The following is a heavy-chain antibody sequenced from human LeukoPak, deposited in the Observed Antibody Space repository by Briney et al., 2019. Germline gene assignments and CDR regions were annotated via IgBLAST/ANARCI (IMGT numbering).Heavy chain of an antibody. J-gene: IGHJ3*02. CDR3: AKDSSSWYDAFDI. D-gene: IGHD6-13*01. CDR1: GFTFSSYG. V-gene: IGHV3-30*02. CDR2: IRYDGSNK. Sequence: GGSLRLSYAASGFTFSSYGMHWVRQAPGKGLEWVAFIRYDGSNKYYADSVKGRFTISRDNSKNTLYLQMNSLRAEDTAVYYCAKDSSSWYDAFDIWGQGTMVTVSS.